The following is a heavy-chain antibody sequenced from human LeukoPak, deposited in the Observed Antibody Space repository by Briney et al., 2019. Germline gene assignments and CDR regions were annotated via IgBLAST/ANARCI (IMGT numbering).Heavy chain of an antibody. Sequence: GGPLTLFCAAWGFTFSSYAVQWVRQARGRGLEEVAVISYDGSNKYYAHSVKGRFISSRDNHKNTLNLQMNSLRAEDTAVYYCAGSMVRGVTSGDYWGQGTLVTVSS. CDR3: AGSMVRGVTSGDY. J-gene: IGHJ4*02. CDR1: GFTFSSYA. V-gene: IGHV3-30*04. D-gene: IGHD3-10*01. CDR2: ISYDGSNK.